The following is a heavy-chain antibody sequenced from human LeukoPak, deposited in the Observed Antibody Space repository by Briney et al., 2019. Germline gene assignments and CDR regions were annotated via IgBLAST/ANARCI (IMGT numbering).Heavy chain of an antibody. J-gene: IGHJ3*02. Sequence: GESLKISCKGSGYSFASYWIGWVRQMPGKGLEWMGIIYPGDSDTRYSPSFQGQVTISADKSISTAYLQWSSLKASDTAMYYCARQGRRYYYDSSAGAFDIWGQGTMVTVSS. CDR1: GYSFASYW. D-gene: IGHD3-22*01. CDR2: IYPGDSDT. CDR3: ARQGRRYYYDSSAGAFDI. V-gene: IGHV5-51*01.